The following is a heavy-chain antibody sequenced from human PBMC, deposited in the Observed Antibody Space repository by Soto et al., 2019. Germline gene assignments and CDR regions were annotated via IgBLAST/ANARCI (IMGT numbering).Heavy chain of an antibody. V-gene: IGHV1-18*01. CDR3: ATRRRAVDDPWTSEAFDI. Sequence: QVQLVQSGAEVKKPGASVKVSCKASGYSFTSYGISWVRRAPGQGLEWMGWINTYTGKTNYAQQVQGRVTMTTDTSTSTAYMELRSLRSDDTAVFYCATRRRAVDDPWTSEAFDIWGQGTMVTVSS. J-gene: IGHJ3*02. D-gene: IGHD6-19*01. CDR1: GYSFTSYG. CDR2: INTYTGKT.